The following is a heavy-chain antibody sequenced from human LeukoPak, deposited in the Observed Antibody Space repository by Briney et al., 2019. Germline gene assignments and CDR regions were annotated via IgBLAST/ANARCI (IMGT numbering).Heavy chain of an antibody. J-gene: IGHJ4*02. D-gene: IGHD2-2*01. V-gene: IGHV1-2*02. Sequence: ASVKVSCKASGYTFTGYYMRWVRQAPGQGLEWMGWINPNSGGTNYAQKFQGRVTMTRDTSISTAYMELSRLRSDDTAVYYCARDGRHRGYCSSTSCYDGGYWGQGTLVTVSS. CDR3: ARDGRHRGYCSSTSCYDGGY. CDR2: INPNSGGT. CDR1: GYTFTGYY.